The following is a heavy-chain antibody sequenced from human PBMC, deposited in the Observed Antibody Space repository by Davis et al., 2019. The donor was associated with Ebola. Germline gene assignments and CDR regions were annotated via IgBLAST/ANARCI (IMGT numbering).Heavy chain of an antibody. CDR3: AKHSGYDWNYFDF. J-gene: IGHJ4*02. D-gene: IGHD5-12*01. V-gene: IGHV4-59*08. CDR1: GGSITSYY. Sequence: MPSETLSLTCNVPGGSITSYYWSWIRQPPGRGLEWIGYIYYSGSTNYNRSLRSRATISIDSSKNQFSLKLNSVTAADTAVYYCAKHSGYDWNYFDFWGQGTLVTVSS. CDR2: IYYSGST.